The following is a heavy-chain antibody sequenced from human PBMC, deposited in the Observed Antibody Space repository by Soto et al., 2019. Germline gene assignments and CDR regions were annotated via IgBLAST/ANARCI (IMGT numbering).Heavy chain of an antibody. CDR2: ISARGGSL. J-gene: IGHJ4*02. CDR1: GFSFSSYA. Sequence: EVQLLESGGGLVQPGGSLRLSCAASGFSFSSYAMVWVRQAPGKGLEWVSVISARGGSLYFADSVKGRFTISRDNSKNVLSLEMNSLSAEDTAIYFCAKGSVEYSASVDNWGQGTLVVVSS. V-gene: IGHV3-23*01. CDR3: AKGSVEYSASVDN. D-gene: IGHD5-12*01.